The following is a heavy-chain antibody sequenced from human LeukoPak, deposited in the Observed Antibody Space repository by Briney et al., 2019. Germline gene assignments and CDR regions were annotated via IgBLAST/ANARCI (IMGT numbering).Heavy chain of an antibody. V-gene: IGHV1-2*02. CDR3: ARDLSRWGPAWHCSSTSCYPGTFDY. CDR1: GYTFTGYY. Sequence: GASVKVSRKASGYTFTGYYMDWVRQAPGQGLEWMGWINPNSGGTNYAQKFQGRVTMTRDTSISTAYMELSRLRSDDTAVYYCARDLSRWGPAWHCSSTSCYPGTFDYWGQGTLVTVSS. D-gene: IGHD2-2*01. J-gene: IGHJ4*02. CDR2: INPNSGGT.